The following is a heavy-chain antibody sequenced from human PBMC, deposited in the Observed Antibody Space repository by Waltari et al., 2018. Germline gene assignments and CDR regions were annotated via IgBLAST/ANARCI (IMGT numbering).Heavy chain of an antibody. CDR3: ARTVGATRGGFDY. CDR1: GYSISRGYY. D-gene: IGHD1-26*01. Sequence: QVQLQESGPGLVKPSETLSLTCPGSGYSISRGYYWGWIRQPPGKGLEWIGSIYHSGSTYYNPSLKSRVTISVDTSKNQFSLKLSSVTAADTAVYYCARTVGATRGGFDYWGQGTLVTVSS. J-gene: IGHJ4*02. V-gene: IGHV4-38-2*01. CDR2: IYHSGST.